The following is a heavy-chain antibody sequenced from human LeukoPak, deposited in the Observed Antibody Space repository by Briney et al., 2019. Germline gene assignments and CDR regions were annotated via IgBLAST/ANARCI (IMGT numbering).Heavy chain of an antibody. CDR1: GLTFSTYA. CDR2: ISATGSTT. V-gene: IGHV3-23*01. J-gene: IGHJ4*02. D-gene: IGHD6-13*01. CDR3: AKGGIDSSSWFYFDY. Sequence: PGGSLRLSCTASGLTFSTYALSWVRQTPGKGLEWLSVISATGSTTYYADSVRGRFTISRDNSKNTLYLQMNSLRVEDTAVYYCAKGGIDSSSWFYFDYWGQGTLVTVSS.